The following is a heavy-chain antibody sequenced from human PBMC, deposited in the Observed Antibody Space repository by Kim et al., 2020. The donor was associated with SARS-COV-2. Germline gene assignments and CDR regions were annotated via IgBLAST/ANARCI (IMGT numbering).Heavy chain of an antibody. D-gene: IGHD4-17*01. V-gene: IGHV3-53*01. Sequence: GGSLRLSCAVSGFNVSNNRMTWVRQAPGKGLEWVSGIYVESTTIYADSVKGRFTISRDNSKNTLYLQMSSLRVEDTAVYYCARIDYGDDFWGQGTLVTVS. CDR1: GFNVSNNR. J-gene: IGHJ4*02. CDR2: IYVESTT. CDR3: ARIDYGDDF.